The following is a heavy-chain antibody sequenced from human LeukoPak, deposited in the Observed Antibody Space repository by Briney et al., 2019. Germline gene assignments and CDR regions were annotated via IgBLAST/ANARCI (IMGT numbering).Heavy chain of an antibody. D-gene: IGHD1-1*01. CDR1: GFTFSSYS. V-gene: IGHV3-30*03. J-gene: IGHJ4*02. Sequence: PGGSLRLSCAASGFTFSSYSMNWVRQAPGKGLEWVAVISYDGSNKYYADSVKGRFTISRDNSKNTLYLQMNSLRAEDTAVYYCAREPDGTSQLDYWGQGTLVTVSS. CDR2: ISYDGSNK. CDR3: AREPDGTSQLDY.